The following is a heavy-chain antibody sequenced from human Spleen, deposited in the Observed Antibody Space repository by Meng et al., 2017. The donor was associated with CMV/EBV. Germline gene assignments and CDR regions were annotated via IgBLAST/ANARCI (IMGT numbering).Heavy chain of an antibody. Sequence: GESLKISCAVPGFTFTNAWMSWVRQAPGKGLEWVGFIRSKAYGGTTEYAASVKGRFTISRDDSKSIAYLQMNSLKTEDTAVYYCTRAGDTYSSSLRDYWGQGTLVTVSS. CDR3: TRAGDTYSSSLRDY. V-gene: IGHV3-49*04. CDR2: IRSKAYGGTT. CDR1: GFTFTNAW. J-gene: IGHJ4*02. D-gene: IGHD6-6*01.